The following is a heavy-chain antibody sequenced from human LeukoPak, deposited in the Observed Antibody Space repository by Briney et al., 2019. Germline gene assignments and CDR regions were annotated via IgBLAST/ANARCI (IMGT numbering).Heavy chain of an antibody. V-gene: IGHV1-2*02. CDR1: GYSFTDYY. J-gene: IGHJ5*02. Sequence: ASVKVSCKTSGYSFTDYYMHCVRQAPGQGLEWMGWINPNSGGTSSARKFQGRVTMTRDTSITTVYMEVRWLTSDDTAVYYCARADRLHGGPYLIGPWGQGTLVTVTS. D-gene: IGHD2-21*01. CDR2: INPNSGGT. CDR3: ARADRLHGGPYLIGP.